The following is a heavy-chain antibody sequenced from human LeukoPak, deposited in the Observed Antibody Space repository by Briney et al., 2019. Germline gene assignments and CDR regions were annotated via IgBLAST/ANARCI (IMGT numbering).Heavy chain of an antibody. CDR1: GGTFSSYA. D-gene: IGHD3-22*01. CDR2: IIPILGIA. Sequence: GASVKVSCKASGGTFSSYAISWVRQAPGQGLEWMGRIIPILGIANYAQKFQGRVTITADKSTSTAYMELSSLRSEDTAVYYCARLGDYYDSSGLSHPIWGQGTMVTVSS. J-gene: IGHJ3*02. CDR3: ARLGDYYDSSGLSHPI. V-gene: IGHV1-69*04.